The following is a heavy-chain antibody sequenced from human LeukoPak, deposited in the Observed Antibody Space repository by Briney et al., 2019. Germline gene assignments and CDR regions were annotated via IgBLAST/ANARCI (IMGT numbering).Heavy chain of an antibody. V-gene: IGHV3-66*01. CDR2: IYSGGST. D-gene: IGHD1-14*01. J-gene: IGHJ4*02. CDR3: ATGTHPGN. Sequence: GGSLRLSCAASGFTVSNNYMSWVRQAPGKGLEWIAVIYSGGSTFHADSVKGRFIISRDNSKNTLYLQMNSLRVEDTAVYYCATGTHPGNWGQGTLVAVSS. CDR1: GFTVSNNY.